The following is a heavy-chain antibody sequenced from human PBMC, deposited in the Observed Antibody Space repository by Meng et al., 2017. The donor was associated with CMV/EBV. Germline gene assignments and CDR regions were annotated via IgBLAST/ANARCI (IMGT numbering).Heavy chain of an antibody. CDR3: AKVGRVAAAGYYYYGMDV. J-gene: IGHJ6*02. Sequence: GESLKISCAASGFTFSSYAMSWVRQAPGKGLEWVSAISGSGGSTYYADSVKGRFTISRDNSKNTLYLQMNSLRAEGTAVYYCAKVGRVAAAGYYYYGMDVWGQGTTVTVSS. V-gene: IGHV3-23*01. CDR2: ISGSGGST. D-gene: IGHD6-13*01. CDR1: GFTFSSYA.